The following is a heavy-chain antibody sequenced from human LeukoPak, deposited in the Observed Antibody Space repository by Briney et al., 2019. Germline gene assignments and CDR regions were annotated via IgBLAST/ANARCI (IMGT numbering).Heavy chain of an antibody. J-gene: IGHJ3*01. CDR3: ATIRPKFAAASP. V-gene: IGHV4-39*01. CDR2: IYSLGNT. Sequence: PSETLSLTCTVSGGSIRNSDLFWGWFRQPPGEGLEWIGTIYSLGNTYYNSSLRSRVTISVDTSNNQFSLRLTSVTAADTAVYHCATIRPKFAAASPWGQGTMVTVSS. D-gene: IGHD2-2*01. CDR1: GGSIRNSDLF.